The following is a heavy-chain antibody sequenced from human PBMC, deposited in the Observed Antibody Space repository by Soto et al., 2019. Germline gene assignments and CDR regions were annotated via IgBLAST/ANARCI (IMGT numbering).Heavy chain of an antibody. CDR3: ARSLLDEYSRIWRSAYYGMDV. Sequence: QVQLVQSGAEVKKPGASVKVSCKASGFTFSAYYIYWVRQAPGQGLEWIGWINPNSGGTNNAQKFQGRVTMTRDTFTSTVYMELSSLISDDTAVYYCARSLLDEYSRIWRSAYYGMDVWGQGTTVTVSS. J-gene: IGHJ6*02. CDR1: GFTFSAYY. V-gene: IGHV1-2*02. CDR2: INPNSGGT. D-gene: IGHD6-13*01.